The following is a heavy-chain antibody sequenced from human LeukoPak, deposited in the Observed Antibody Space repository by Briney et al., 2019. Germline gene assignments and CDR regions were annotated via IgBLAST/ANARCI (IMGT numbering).Heavy chain of an antibody. D-gene: IGHD1-26*01. V-gene: IGHV1-18*01. Sequence: ASVKVSCKASGYTFTSYGISWVRQAPGHGLEWMGWISAYNGNTNYAQKVQGRVSMTTDTSTSTAYMELSSLRSEDTAVYYCARIRFSGSYYPLGYWGQGTLVTVSS. CDR1: GYTFTSYG. CDR3: ARIRFSGSYYPLGY. J-gene: IGHJ4*02. CDR2: ISAYNGNT.